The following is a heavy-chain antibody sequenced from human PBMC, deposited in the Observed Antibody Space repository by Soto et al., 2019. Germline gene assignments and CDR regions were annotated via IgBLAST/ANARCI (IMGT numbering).Heavy chain of an antibody. Sequence: GSLRLSCAASGFTFSSYVMSWVRQAPGKGLEWVSAISGSGGSTYYADSVKGRFTISRDNSKNTLYLQMNSLRAEDTAVYYCAKLLGSGIYFPHGYWGQGTLVTVS. V-gene: IGHV3-23*01. J-gene: IGHJ4*02. CDR2: ISGSGGST. CDR1: GFTFSSYV. D-gene: IGHD3-10*01. CDR3: AKLLGSGIYFPHGY.